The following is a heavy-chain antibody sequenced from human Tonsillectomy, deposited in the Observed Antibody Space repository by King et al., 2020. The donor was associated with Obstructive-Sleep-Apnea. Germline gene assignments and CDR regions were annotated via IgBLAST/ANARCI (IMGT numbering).Heavy chain of an antibody. D-gene: IGHD3-10*01. V-gene: IGHV3-30-3*01. Sequence: VQLVESGGGVVQPGRSLRLSCAASGFNFNVYYIHWVRQTPGKGLEWVAVISSDGGKKYYADSGKGRFTISMNNSKSTLYLQMNSLTTEDTAIYYCVRGSRLWFGEFWGRGTLVTVSA. J-gene: IGHJ4*02. CDR3: VRGSRLWFGEF. CDR2: ISSDGGKK. CDR1: GFNFNVYY.